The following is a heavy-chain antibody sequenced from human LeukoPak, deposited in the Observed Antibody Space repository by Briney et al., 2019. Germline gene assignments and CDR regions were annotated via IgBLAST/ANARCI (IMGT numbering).Heavy chain of an antibody. CDR1: GFTFSDYG. Sequence: GGSLRLSCTASGFTFSDYGVNWFRQAPGKGLEWVAFIRSKPYGGTTEYAASVKGRFSISRDDSTSIVYLQMNSLRTEDTALYYCSRTRVSGIDGFDIWGQGTMVTVSS. D-gene: IGHD2-15*01. J-gene: IGHJ3*02. V-gene: IGHV3-49*03. CDR2: IRSKPYGGTT. CDR3: SRTRVSGIDGFDI.